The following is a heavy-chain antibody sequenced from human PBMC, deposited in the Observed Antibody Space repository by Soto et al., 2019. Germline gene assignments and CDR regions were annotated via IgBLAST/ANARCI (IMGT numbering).Heavy chain of an antibody. J-gene: IGHJ5*02. Sequence: QVQLQESGPGLVKPSETLSLTCTVSGGSISSYYWSWIRQPPGQGLEWIGYIYFSGSTNYNPSLTSRVTISVDTSKNQFSLNLSSVTAADTAVYYCARHVSLAAAGRGPNWFDPWGQGTLVTVSS. CDR1: GGSISSYY. CDR2: IYFSGST. V-gene: IGHV4-59*08. D-gene: IGHD6-13*01. CDR3: ARHVSLAAAGRGPNWFDP.